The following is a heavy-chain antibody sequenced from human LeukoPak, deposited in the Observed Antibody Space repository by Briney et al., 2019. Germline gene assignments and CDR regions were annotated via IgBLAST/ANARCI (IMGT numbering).Heavy chain of an antibody. CDR3: ARDLRGSYGY. J-gene: IGHJ4*02. V-gene: IGHV3-53*01. CDR2: IYSDGTT. D-gene: IGHD1-26*01. Sequence: GGSLRLSCAASGFTVSSTYMTWVRRAPGKGLQWVSVIYSDGTTYYADSVKGRFTISRDNSKNTVFLQMNSLRVEDTAMFYCARDLRGSYGYWGQGTLVTVSS. CDR1: GFTVSSTY.